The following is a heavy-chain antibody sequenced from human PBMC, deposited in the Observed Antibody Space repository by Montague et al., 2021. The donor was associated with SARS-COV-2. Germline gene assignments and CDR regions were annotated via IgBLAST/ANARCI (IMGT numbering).Heavy chain of an antibody. D-gene: IGHD2-15*01. Sequence: SETLSLTCTFSRGSISCRRDYWGWVPPTPGKGLEWIGSFYYTGNTYYNPFLKSRVTISVDTSKNQFSLSLRSVTAVDMSVYFCVRHGGSSWLVSWGQGTLVTVSS. CDR2: FYYTGNT. J-gene: IGHJ5*01. CDR3: VRHGGSSWLVS. V-gene: IGHV4-39*01. CDR1: RGSISCRRDY.